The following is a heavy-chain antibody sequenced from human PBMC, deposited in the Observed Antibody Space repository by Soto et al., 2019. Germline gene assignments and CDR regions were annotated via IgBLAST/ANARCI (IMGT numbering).Heavy chain of an antibody. J-gene: IGHJ6*02. CDR2: ISSGSGTI. V-gene: IGHV3-48*04. CDR3: ARGYYYYGMDV. Sequence: EVQLVESGGGLVQPGGSLRLSCAASGFTFSSYVMNWVRQAPGKGLEWVSFISSGSGTIHYADSVKGRFTISRDNAKNSLDVQRNSLRAEDTAVYYCARGYYYYGMDVWGQGTTVTVSS. CDR1: GFTFSSYV.